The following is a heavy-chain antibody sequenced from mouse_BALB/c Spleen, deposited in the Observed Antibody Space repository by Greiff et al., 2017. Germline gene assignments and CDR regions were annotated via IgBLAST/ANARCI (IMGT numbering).Heavy chain of an antibody. J-gene: IGHJ2*01. CDR3: ALRWLLRRGGYFDY. D-gene: IGHD2-3*01. CDR2: ISYSGST. V-gene: IGHV3-2*02. Sequence: DVKLQESGPGLVKPSQSLSLTCTVTGYSITSDYAWNWIRQFPGNKLEWMGYISYSGSTSYNPSLKSRISITRDTSKNQFFLQLNSVTTEDTATYYCALRWLLRRGGYFDYWGQGTTLTVSS. CDR1: GYSITSDYA.